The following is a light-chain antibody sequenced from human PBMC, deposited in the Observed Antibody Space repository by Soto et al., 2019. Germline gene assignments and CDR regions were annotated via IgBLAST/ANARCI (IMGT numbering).Light chain of an antibody. CDR2: GAS. Sequence: EIVMTQSPATLSVSPGERATLSCRASQSVSSNLAWYQQKPGQAPRILIYGASTRATGIAARFSGSGSGTEFTITITSLQSEDFAVYYCQQYNNWPLLTFGGGTKVEIK. J-gene: IGKJ4*01. CDR3: QQYNNWPLLT. CDR1: QSVSSN. V-gene: IGKV3-15*01.